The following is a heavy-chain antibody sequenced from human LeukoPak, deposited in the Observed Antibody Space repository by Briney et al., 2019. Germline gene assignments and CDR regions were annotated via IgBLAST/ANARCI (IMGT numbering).Heavy chain of an antibody. CDR3: ARRQTDTAMVLDAFDI. Sequence: SETLSLTCTVSGGSISSYYWSRIRQPPGKGLEWIGYIYYSGSTNYNPSLKSRVTISVDTSKNQFSLKLSSVTAADTAVYYCARRQTDTAMVLDAFDIWGQGTMVTVSS. CDR1: GGSISSYY. V-gene: IGHV4-59*08. CDR2: IYYSGST. J-gene: IGHJ3*02. D-gene: IGHD5-18*01.